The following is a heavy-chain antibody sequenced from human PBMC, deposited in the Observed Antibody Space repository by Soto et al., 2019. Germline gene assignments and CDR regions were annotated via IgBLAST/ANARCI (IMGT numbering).Heavy chain of an antibody. J-gene: IGHJ4*02. CDR3: ATGYSYGPTYYFDY. Sequence: AASVKVSCKASGYTFTSYGISWVRQAPGQGLEWMGWISAYNGNTNYAQKLQGRVTMTTDTSTSTAYMELRSLRSDDTAVYYCATGYSYGPTYYFDYWGQGTLVTVSS. CDR1: GYTFTSYG. V-gene: IGHV1-18*01. D-gene: IGHD5-18*01. CDR2: ISAYNGNT.